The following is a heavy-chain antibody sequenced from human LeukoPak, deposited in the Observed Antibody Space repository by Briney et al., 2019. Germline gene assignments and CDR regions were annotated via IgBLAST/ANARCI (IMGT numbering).Heavy chain of an antibody. CDR1: GYTFTSYG. CDR3: ARERGYSGYDWGAFDY. J-gene: IGHJ4*02. D-gene: IGHD5-12*01. V-gene: IGHV1-18*01. Sequence: ASVKVSCKASGYTFTSYGISWVRQAPGQGLEWMGWISAYNGNTNYAQKLQGRVTMTTDTSTSTAYMELRSLRSDDTAVYYCARERGYSGYDWGAFDYWGQGTLVTVSS. CDR2: ISAYNGNT.